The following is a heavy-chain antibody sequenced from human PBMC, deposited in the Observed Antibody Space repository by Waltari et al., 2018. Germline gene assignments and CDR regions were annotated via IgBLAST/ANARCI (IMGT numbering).Heavy chain of an antibody. Sequence: QLQLQESGPGLVKPSETLSLTCTVSGGSIRSSSYYWGWIRQPPGKGLEWSGRIYYSGTTYNNPPLKSRVTISVDTSKNQFSLKRSSVTAADTAVYYCARHYGIAVADYWGQGTLVTVSS. V-gene: IGHV4-39*01. D-gene: IGHD6-19*01. CDR2: IYYSGTT. J-gene: IGHJ4*02. CDR3: ARHYGIAVADY. CDR1: GGSIRSSSYY.